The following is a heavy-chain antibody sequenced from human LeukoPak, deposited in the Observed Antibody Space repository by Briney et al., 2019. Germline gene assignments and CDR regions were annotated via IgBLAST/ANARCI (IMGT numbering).Heavy chain of an antibody. CDR1: GFTFRSFE. Sequence: GGSLRLSCTASGFTFRSFEMNWVRQTPGKGLEWVSYISSSGTTIYYADSVKGRFTISRDNPKNSLYLQMNSLRAEDTAVYYCARRYGSSDYWGQGTLVTVSS. CDR2: ISSSGTTI. CDR3: ARRYGSSDY. D-gene: IGHD3-10*01. J-gene: IGHJ4*02. V-gene: IGHV3-48*03.